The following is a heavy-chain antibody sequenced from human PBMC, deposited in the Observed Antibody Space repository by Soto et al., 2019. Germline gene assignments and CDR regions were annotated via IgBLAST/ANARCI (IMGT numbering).Heavy chain of an antibody. CDR3: ARYPFYSSGWPGGIDAFDI. CDR2: IHYSGSI. Sequence: PSETLSLTCTVSGGSISSGGYYWSWIRQHPGKGLEWIGYIHYSGSIDYNPSLKSRVTISVDTSKNQFSLKLSSVTAADTAVYYCARYPFYSSGWPGGIDAFDIWGQGTMVTVSS. CDR1: GGSISSGGYY. D-gene: IGHD6-19*01. V-gene: IGHV4-31*03. J-gene: IGHJ3*02.